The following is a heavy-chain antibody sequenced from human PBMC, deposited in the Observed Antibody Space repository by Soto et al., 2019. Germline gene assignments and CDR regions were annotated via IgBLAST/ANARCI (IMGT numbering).Heavy chain of an antibody. CDR1: GFTFSSYW. J-gene: IGHJ6*03. V-gene: IGHV3-7*01. CDR3: ARDQSVGYGKYYYYYYMDV. Sequence: EVQLVESGGGLVQPGGSLRLSCAASGFTFSSYWMSWVRQAPGKGQEWVANIKQDGSEKYYVESVKGRFTISRDNAKNSLYLQMNSLRAEDTAVYYCARDQSVGYGKYYYYYYMDVWGKGTTVTVSS. CDR2: IKQDGSEK. D-gene: IGHD5-12*01.